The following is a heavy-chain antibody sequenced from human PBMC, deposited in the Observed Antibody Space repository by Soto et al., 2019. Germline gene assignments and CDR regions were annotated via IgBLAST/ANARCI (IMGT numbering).Heavy chain of an antibody. Sequence: GGSLRLSCAASGFTFSSYWMSWVRQAPGKGLEWVANIKQDGSEKYYVDSVKGRFTISRDNAKNSLYLQMNSLRAEDTAVYYCARAAESSSWYFFDYWGQGTLVTVSS. V-gene: IGHV3-7*05. J-gene: IGHJ4*02. CDR3: ARAAESSSWYFFDY. D-gene: IGHD6-13*01. CDR1: GFTFSSYW. CDR2: IKQDGSEK.